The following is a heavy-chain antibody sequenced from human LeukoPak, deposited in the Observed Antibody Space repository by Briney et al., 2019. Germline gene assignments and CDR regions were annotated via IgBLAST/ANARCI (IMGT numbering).Heavy chain of an antibody. Sequence: GGSLRPSCAASRFTFSSCGMHWVRQAPGMGLEWVAIISYDGSNQYYADSVKGRFTISRDNSRNMLYLQMNSLRAEDTALYYGAKVRVDAYVFSKYYWGQGTLVTVSS. CDR2: ISYDGSNQ. CDR1: RFTFSSCG. D-gene: IGHD3-16*01. CDR3: AKVRVDAYVFSKYY. V-gene: IGHV3-30*18. J-gene: IGHJ4*02.